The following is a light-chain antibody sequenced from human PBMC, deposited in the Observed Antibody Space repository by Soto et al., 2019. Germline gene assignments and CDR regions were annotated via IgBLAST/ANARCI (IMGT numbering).Light chain of an antibody. CDR3: QQCSDVTLT. CDR2: DES. J-gene: IGKJ4*01. V-gene: IGKV1-33*01. Sequence: DIQRTQSRSSLSASIGDRVTSTCRSGQYVGTCLNWYQQRPGRAPKFLIQDESNLETGVPPRFSGSGSGKHVSFTINSLLPEDIETYYCQQCSDVTLTLGGGTKVDI. CDR1: QYVGTC.